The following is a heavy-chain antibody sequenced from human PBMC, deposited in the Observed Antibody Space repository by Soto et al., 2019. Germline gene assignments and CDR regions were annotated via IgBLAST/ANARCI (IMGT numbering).Heavy chain of an antibody. Sequence: LRLSCAASGLSFNTYGMHWVRQAPGKGLEWVAVISYDGSNKYYVESVKGRFTISRDNSKNTLFLQMDSLRAEDTAVYYCAKDLRQKPAASGLFYYYYGMDVWGQGTTVTVSS. CDR2: ISYDGSNK. D-gene: IGHD2-2*01. CDR3: AKDLRQKPAASGLFYYYYGMDV. CDR1: GLSFNTYG. V-gene: IGHV3-30*18. J-gene: IGHJ6*02.